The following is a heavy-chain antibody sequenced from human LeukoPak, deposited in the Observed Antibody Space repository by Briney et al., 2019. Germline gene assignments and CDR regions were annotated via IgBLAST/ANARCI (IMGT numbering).Heavy chain of an antibody. CDR1: GASISDYY. D-gene: IGHD1-14*01. CDR3: ARTGRRGYFDF. V-gene: IGHV4-59*08. Sequence: SETLSLTCNVSGASISDYYWSWVRQSPEKGLEWIASLLYSGSTHYNPFLRSRVAISVDTSNNQFSLKLTAVTTTDTAVYYCARTGRRGYFDFWGRGTLLTVSS. CDR2: LLYSGST. J-gene: IGHJ2*01.